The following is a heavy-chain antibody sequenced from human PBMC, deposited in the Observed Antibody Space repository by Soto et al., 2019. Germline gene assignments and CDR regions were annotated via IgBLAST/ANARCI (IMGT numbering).Heavy chain of an antibody. D-gene: IGHD3-10*01. CDR1: DGPISSGDYY. V-gene: IGHV4-31*03. J-gene: IGHJ4*02. CDR2: ICCSGST. Sequence: KTSETLSLTCTVSDGPISSGDYYWSWIRQLPGKGLEWVGYICCSGSTYHNPSLKSRLTISIDTSKNQFSLKLSSVTAADTAVYFCARGPYGSPNFWAEGTLVTVSS. CDR3: ARGPYGSPNF.